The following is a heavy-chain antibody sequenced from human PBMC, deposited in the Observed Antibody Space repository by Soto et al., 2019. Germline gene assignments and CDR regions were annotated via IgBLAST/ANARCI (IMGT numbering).Heavy chain of an antibody. CDR3: ARRYGWLYFDY. D-gene: IGHD3-10*01. J-gene: IGHJ4*02. CDR1: GGSISSGDYY. Sequence: SETLSLTYTVSGGSISSGDYYWSWIRQPPGKGLEWIGYIYYSGSTYYNPSLKSRVTISVDTSKNQFSLKLTSVTAADTALYYCARRYGWLYFDYWGQGSLVTVSS. V-gene: IGHV4-30-4*01. CDR2: IYYSGST.